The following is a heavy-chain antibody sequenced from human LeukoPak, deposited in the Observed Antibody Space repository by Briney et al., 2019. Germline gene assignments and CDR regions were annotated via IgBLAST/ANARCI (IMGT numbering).Heavy chain of an antibody. D-gene: IGHD2-15*01. J-gene: IGHJ6*03. Sequence: GESLKISCKGSGYSFTSYWIGWVRQMPGKGLEWMGIIYPGDSDTRYSPSFQGQVTISADKSISTAYLQWSSLKASDTAMYYCARIGRYCSGGSCYSYYYYYIDVWGKGTTVTVSS. CDR1: GYSFTSYW. CDR2: IYPGDSDT. CDR3: ARIGRYCSGGSCYSYYYYYIDV. V-gene: IGHV5-51*01.